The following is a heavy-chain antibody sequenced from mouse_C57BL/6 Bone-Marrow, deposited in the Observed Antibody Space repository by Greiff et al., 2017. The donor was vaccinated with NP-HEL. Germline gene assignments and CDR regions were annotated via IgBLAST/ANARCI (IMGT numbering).Heavy chain of an antibody. Sequence: EVQLQQSGPELVKPGASVKISCKASGYTFTDYYMNWVKQSHGKSLEWIGDINPNNGGTSYNQKFKGKATLTVDKSSSTAYMELRSLTSEDSAVYYCASLPPYAMDYWGQGTSVTVSS. V-gene: IGHV1-26*01. J-gene: IGHJ4*01. CDR2: INPNNGGT. CDR1: GYTFTDYY. CDR3: ASLPPYAMDY. D-gene: IGHD2-10*01.